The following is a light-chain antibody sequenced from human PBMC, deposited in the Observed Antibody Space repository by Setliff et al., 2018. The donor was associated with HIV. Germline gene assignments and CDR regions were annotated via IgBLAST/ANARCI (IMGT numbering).Light chain of an antibody. CDR1: SSDVGGYNC. CDR3: TSYTSSFTYV. Sequence: QSVLAQPASVSGSPGQSITISCTGTSSDVGGYNCVSWYQQHPGKAPKLMIFDVSRRPSGVSNRFSGSKSGNTASLTISGLQAEDEADYYCTSYTSSFTYVFGSGTKVTVL. V-gene: IGLV2-14*01. J-gene: IGLJ1*01. CDR2: DVS.